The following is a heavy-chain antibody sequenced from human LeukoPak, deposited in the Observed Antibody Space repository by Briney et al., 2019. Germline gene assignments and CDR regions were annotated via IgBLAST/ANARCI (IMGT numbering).Heavy chain of an antibody. D-gene: IGHD3-22*01. CDR2: ISSNGGST. J-gene: IGHJ4*02. Sequence: GGSLRLSCAASGFTFSSYAMHWVRQAPGKGLEYVSAISSNGGSTYYANSVKGRFTISRDNSKNTLYLQMGSLRAEDMAVYYCARSLYYYDSSGYTDYWGQGTPVTVSS. CDR3: ARSLYYYDSSGYTDY. CDR1: GFTFSSYA. V-gene: IGHV3-64*01.